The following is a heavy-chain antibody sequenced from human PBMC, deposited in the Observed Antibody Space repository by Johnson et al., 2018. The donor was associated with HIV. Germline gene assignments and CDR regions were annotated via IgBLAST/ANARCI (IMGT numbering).Heavy chain of an antibody. D-gene: IGHD6-13*01. CDR2: ISFDGNLK. V-gene: IGHV3-30*18. J-gene: IGHJ3*02. Sequence: QVQLVESGGGLIQPGGSLRLSCAASGFTFSSYGMHWVRQAPGKGLEWVAVISFDGNLKKYADSMKGRFTISRDNSKNTLYLEMNSLRAEDTAVYYCAKDKYSSSPDAFDIWGQGTVVTVSS. CDR1: GFTFSSYG. CDR3: AKDKYSSSPDAFDI.